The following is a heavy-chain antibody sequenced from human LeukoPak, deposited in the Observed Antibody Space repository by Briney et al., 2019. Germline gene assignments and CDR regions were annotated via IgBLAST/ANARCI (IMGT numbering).Heavy chain of an antibody. CDR3: AKVGYCSGGSCYPVAFDI. J-gene: IGHJ3*02. V-gene: IGHV3-43*02. CDR1: GFTFDDYA. CDR2: ISGDGGST. Sequence: PGGSLRLSCAASGFTFDDYAMHWVRQAPGKGLEWVSLISGDGGSTYYADSVKGRFTISRDNSKNSLYLQMNSLRTEDTALYYCAKVGYCSGGSCYPVAFDIWGQGTTVTVSS. D-gene: IGHD2-15*01.